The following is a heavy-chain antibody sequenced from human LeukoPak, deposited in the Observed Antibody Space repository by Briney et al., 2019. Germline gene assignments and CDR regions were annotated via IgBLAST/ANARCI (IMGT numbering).Heavy chain of an antibody. V-gene: IGHV4-39*01. Sequence: EASETLSRTCTVSGGSISSSSYYWGWVRQPPGKGLGWIGGIYYSGSTYYNPSLKSRVTISVDTSKSQFSLKLSSVTAADTAVYYCARDYSNYFLNYYYYYMDVWGKGTTVTVSS. J-gene: IGHJ6*03. D-gene: IGHD4-11*01. CDR3: ARDYSNYFLNYYYYYMDV. CDR2: IYYSGST. CDR1: GGSISSSSYY.